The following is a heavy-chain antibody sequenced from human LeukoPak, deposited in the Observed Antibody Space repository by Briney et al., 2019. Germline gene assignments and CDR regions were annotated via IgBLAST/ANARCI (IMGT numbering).Heavy chain of an antibody. J-gene: IGHJ4*02. Sequence: ASVEVSCKVSGYTLTELSMHWVRQAPGKGLEWMGGFDPEDGETIYAQKFQGRVTMTEDTSTDTAYMELSSLRSEDTAVYYCAIGSVYSSSSGIDYWGQGTLVTVSS. V-gene: IGHV1-24*01. CDR1: GYTLTELS. CDR2: FDPEDGET. D-gene: IGHD6-6*01. CDR3: AIGSVYSSSSGIDY.